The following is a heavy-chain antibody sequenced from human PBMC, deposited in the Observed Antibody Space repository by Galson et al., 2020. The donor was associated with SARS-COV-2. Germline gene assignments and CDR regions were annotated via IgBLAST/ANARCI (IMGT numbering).Heavy chain of an antibody. J-gene: IGHJ4*02. V-gene: IGHV3-33*01. CDR2: IWYDGSNK. CDR1: GFTFSSYG. D-gene: IGHD1-26*01. CDR3: ARDLRFGELPFDY. Sequence: QAGGSLRLSCAASGFTFSSYGMHWVRQAPGKGLEWVAVIWYDGSNKYYADSVKGRFTISRDNSKNTLYLQMNSLRAEDTAVYYCARDLRFGELPFDYWGQGTLVTVSS.